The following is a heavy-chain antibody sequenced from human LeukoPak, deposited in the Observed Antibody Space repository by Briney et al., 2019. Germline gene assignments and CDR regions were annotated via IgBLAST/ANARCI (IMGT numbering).Heavy chain of an antibody. Sequence: SETLSLTCTVSGGSISSYYWSWIRQPVGKGLEWIGRIYTSGSTNYNPSLKSRVTISVDTSKNQFSLKLSSVTAADTAVYYCARFSATTVTFDYWGQGTLVTASS. CDR3: ARFSATTVTFDY. D-gene: IGHD4-17*01. CDR1: GGSISSYY. V-gene: IGHV4-4*07. J-gene: IGHJ4*02. CDR2: IYTSGST.